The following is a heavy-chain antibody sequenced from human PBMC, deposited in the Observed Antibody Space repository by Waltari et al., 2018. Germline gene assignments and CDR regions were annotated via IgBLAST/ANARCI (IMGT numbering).Heavy chain of an antibody. CDR3: AKDDTGGGRAFDI. CDR1: GFSFSRYD. V-gene: IGHV3-23*01. Sequence: EGQLSEAGGDLVQPGGSLRLSCAASGFSFSRYDMNWGRQAPGKGRGWVSVIKNRGGTTLYAGSVKGRFTISRDNSKNTVYLQMNDLRAEDTAVYYCAKDDTGGGRAFDIWGQGTIVTVSS. CDR2: IKNRGGTT. J-gene: IGHJ3*02. D-gene: IGHD2-8*02.